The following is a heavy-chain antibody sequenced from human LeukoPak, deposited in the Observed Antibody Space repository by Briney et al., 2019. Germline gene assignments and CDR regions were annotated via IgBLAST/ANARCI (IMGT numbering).Heavy chain of an antibody. D-gene: IGHD4-17*01. CDR1: GFTFSSYS. V-gene: IGHV3-7*01. CDR2: IKQDGSEK. CDR3: ARDHIDYGDHPQFDY. J-gene: IGHJ4*02. Sequence: PGGSLRLSCAASGFTFSSYSMSWVRQAPGKGLEWVANIKQDGSEKYYVDSVKGRFTISRDNAKNSLYLQMNSLRAEDTAVYYCARDHIDYGDHPQFDYWGQGTLVTVSS.